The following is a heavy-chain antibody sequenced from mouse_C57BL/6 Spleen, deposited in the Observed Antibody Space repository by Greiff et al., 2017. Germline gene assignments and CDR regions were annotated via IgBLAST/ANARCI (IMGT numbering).Heavy chain of an antibody. Sequence: QVQLQQSGPGLVAPSQSLSITCTVSGFSLPSYGVSWVRQPPGKGLEWLGVIWGDGSTNYHSALISRLSISKDNSKSQVFLKLNSLQTDDTATCDWAKGGDDYGSRGAWFAYWGQWTLVTVSA. D-gene: IGHD1-1*01. CDR2: IWGDGST. V-gene: IGHV2-3*01. CDR3: AKGGDDYGSRGAWFAY. J-gene: IGHJ3*01. CDR1: GFSLPSYG.